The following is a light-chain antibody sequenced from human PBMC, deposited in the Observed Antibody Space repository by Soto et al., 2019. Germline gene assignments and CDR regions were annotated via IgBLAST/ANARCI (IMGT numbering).Light chain of an antibody. CDR3: QQYNNWPRT. Sequence: VMTPSPATPSVSPAETATPSPPASQRIGSYLAWYQQKPGQAPRLLIYGASTRATDISARFSGSGSGTGFTLTISSLQSEDFAVYYCQQYNNWPRTFGQGTKVDIK. CDR1: QRIGSY. CDR2: GAS. J-gene: IGKJ1*01. V-gene: IGKV3-15*01.